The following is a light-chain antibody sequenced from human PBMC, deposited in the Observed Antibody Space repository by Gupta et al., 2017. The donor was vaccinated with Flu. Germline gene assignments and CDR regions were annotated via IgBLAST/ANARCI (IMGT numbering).Light chain of an antibody. Sequence: EIVLTQSPVTLSLSPGERAVLSCRASQSVGNYLAWYQQRPGQAPRLLMIDASKRAAGTPARFIGSVSGTDFTLTITTLEPEDFAVYYCQQRSDLPMYTFGQGTKLEIK. CDR3: QQRSDLPMYT. J-gene: IGKJ2*01. CDR1: QSVGNY. V-gene: IGKV3-11*01. CDR2: DAS.